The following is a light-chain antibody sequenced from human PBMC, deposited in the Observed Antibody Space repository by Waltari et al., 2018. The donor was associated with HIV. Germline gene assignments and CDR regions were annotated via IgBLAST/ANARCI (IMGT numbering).Light chain of an antibody. J-gene: IGLJ2*01. V-gene: IGLV2-14*01. CDR3: SSFTSSSSPVQ. CDR2: EVS. CDR1: ISDVGGYDF. Sequence: QSALTQPASVSGSPGQSITISCTGTISDVGGYDFVSWYQLHPGKAPNPMIYEVSNRPSGVSNRFSGSKSGNTASLTISGLQAEDEADYYCSSFTSSSSPVQFGGGTKLTVL.